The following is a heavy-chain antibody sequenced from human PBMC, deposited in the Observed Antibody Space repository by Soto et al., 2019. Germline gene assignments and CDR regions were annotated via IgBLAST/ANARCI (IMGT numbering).Heavy chain of an antibody. Sequence: QVQVVQSGAEVKKPGSSVKVSCKTSGGTFSTSAISWVRQAPGQGLEWMGGIMPIFRTADYAQRFQGRVTTTADESASTAYSELTSLTSEDTAIYYCARDKDRAQLGWNYCYIMDVWGQGTAVTVTS. CDR2: IMPIFRTA. V-gene: IGHV1-69*12. CDR1: GGTFSTSA. CDR3: ARDKDRAQLGWNYCYIMDV. J-gene: IGHJ6*02. D-gene: IGHD6-19*01.